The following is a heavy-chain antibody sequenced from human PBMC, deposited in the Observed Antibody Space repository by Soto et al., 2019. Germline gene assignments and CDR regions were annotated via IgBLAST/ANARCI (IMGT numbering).Heavy chain of an antibody. J-gene: IGHJ4*02. CDR2: INPNSGGT. Sequence: GVSVKGACKASGYTFTGYYMHWVRQAPGQGLEWMGWINPNSGGTNYAQKFQGRVTMTRDTSISTAYMELSRLRSDDTAVYYCARDPSIGARVDYWGQGTLVTVYS. CDR1: GYTFTGYY. D-gene: IGHD3-10*01. CDR3: ARDPSIGARVDY. V-gene: IGHV1-2*02.